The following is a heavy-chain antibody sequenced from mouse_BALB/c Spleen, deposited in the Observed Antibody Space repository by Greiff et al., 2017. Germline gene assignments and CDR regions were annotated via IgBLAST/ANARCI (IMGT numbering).Heavy chain of an antibody. CDR1: GYTFTSYW. CDR3: ARYGSSPFDY. D-gene: IGHD1-1*01. CDR2: IYPGDGDT. J-gene: IGHJ2*01. Sequence: VKLQQSGAELARPGASVKLSCKASGYTFTSYWMQWVKQRPGQGLEWIGAIYPGDGDTRYTQKFKGKATLTADKSSSTAYMQLSSLASEDSAVYYCARYGSSPFDYWGQGTTLTVAS. V-gene: IGHV1-87*01.